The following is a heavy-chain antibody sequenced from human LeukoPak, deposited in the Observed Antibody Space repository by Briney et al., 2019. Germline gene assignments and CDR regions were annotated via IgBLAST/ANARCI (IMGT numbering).Heavy chain of an antibody. D-gene: IGHD2-8*01. Sequence: SETLSLTCTVSGGSISSHYWSWIRQPPGKGLEWIGYIYYSGSTNYNPSLKSRVTISVDTSKNQFSLKLSSVTAADTAVYYCARNADPPDNYYYMDVWGKGTTVTVSS. CDR3: ARNADPPDNYYYMDV. CDR1: GGSISSHY. J-gene: IGHJ6*03. V-gene: IGHV4-59*11. CDR2: IYYSGST.